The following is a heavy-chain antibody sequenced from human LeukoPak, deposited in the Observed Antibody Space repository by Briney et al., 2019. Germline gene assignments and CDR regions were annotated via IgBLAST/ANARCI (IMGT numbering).Heavy chain of an antibody. D-gene: IGHD3-9*01. Sequence: IHKHPGKGLEWIGEINHSGSTNYNPSLKSRVTISVDTSKNQFSLKLSSVTAADTAVYYCARGYDILIGPNYWGQGTLVTVSS. J-gene: IGHJ4*02. CDR2: INHSGST. V-gene: IGHV4-34*01. CDR3: ARGYDILIGPNY.